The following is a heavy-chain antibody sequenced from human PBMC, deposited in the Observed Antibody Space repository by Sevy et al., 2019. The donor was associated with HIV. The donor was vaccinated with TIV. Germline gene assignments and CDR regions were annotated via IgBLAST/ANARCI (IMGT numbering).Heavy chain of an antibody. J-gene: IGHJ4*02. D-gene: IGHD6-19*01. CDR3: ARESLAVAGIGYYFNY. Sequence: GGSLRLSCTASGFSISGYGMHWVRQVPGKGLEWVAIIWYDGTNKDYTDSVKGRFTITRDNSKNTLYLKMDSLRVEDTAVNYWARESLAVAGIGYYFNYWGQGTLVTVSS. CDR2: IWYDGTNK. V-gene: IGHV3-33*01. CDR1: GFSISGYG.